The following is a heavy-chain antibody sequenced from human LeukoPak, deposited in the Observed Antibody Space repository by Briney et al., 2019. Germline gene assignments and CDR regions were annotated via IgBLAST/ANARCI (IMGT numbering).Heavy chain of an antibody. CDR1: GGTFSSYA. J-gene: IGHJ4*02. V-gene: IGHV1-69*05. CDR3: ARDQSPSNYYDSSGYEPFDY. Sequence: GASVKVSCKASGGTFSSYAISWVRQAPGQGLEWMGGIIPIFGTANYAQKFQGRVTMTRDTSTSTVYMELSSLRSEDTAVYYCARDQSPSNYYDSSGYEPFDYWGQGTLVTVSS. CDR2: IIPIFGTA. D-gene: IGHD3-22*01.